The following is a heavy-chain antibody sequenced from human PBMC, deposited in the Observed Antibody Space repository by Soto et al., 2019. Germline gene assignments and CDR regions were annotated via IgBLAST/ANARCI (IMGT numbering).Heavy chain of an antibody. Sequence: PSETLSLTCAVYGGSFSGYYWSWIRQPPGKGLEWIGEINHSGSTNYNPSLKSRVTISVDTSKNQFPLKLSSVTAADTAVYYCARSYDFWSGYYRGPRFDPWGQGTLVTVSS. CDR2: INHSGST. V-gene: IGHV4-34*01. CDR1: GGSFSGYY. J-gene: IGHJ5*02. CDR3: ARSYDFWSGYYRGPRFDP. D-gene: IGHD3-3*01.